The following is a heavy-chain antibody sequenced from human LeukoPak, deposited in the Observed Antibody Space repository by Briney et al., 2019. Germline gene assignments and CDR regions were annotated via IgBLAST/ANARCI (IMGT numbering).Heavy chain of an antibody. Sequence: GRSLRLSCAASGFTFSSYGMHWVRQAPGKGLEWVAVTAYDGTKKYYADSVKGRFTISRDNSKNTLYLQINSLRAEDTAVYYCAREEPDYDEWFDPWGQGTLVTVSS. CDR2: TAYDGTKK. J-gene: IGHJ5*02. D-gene: IGHD3-16*01. V-gene: IGHV3-33*05. CDR3: AREEPDYDEWFDP. CDR1: GFTFSSYG.